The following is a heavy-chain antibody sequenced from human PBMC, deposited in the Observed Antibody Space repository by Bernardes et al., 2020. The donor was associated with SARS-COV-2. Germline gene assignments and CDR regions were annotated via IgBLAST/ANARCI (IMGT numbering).Heavy chain of an antibody. CDR2: INGDGSNT. V-gene: IGHV3-74*01. J-gene: IGHJ6*02. CDR1: GFSFSSYW. CDR3: EVNYYYGMDV. Sequence: GVSLRLSCAASGFSFSSYWMHWVRQAPGKGLVWVSRINGDGSNTAYADSVKGRFTISRDNAKNTLYLQMNSLRAEDTAVYYCEVNYYYGMDVWGQGTTVTVSS.